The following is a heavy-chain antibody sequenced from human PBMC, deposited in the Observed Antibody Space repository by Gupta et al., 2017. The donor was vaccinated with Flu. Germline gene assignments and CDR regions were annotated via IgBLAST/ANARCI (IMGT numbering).Heavy chain of an antibody. Sequence: QVQLQESGPGLVKPSETLSLTCAVSGYSISSGHYWAWIRQPPGKEVEWIAIIYHSGSTYYNPSLRSRVTMSVDTAKNQFSLKLSSVTAADTAVYYCARGGRISVASTYFDSWGQGTLVTVSS. D-gene: IGHD6-19*01. CDR1: GYSISSGHY. V-gene: IGHV4-38-2*01. CDR3: ARGGRISVASTYFDS. CDR2: IYHSGST. J-gene: IGHJ4*02.